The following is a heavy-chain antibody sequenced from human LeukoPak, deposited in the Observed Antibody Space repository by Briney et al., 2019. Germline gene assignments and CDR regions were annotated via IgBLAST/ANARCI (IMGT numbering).Heavy chain of an antibody. CDR3: ARGFSIAVAGTGFDY. V-gene: IGHV3-48*04. J-gene: IGHJ4*02. D-gene: IGHD6-19*01. CDR1: GFTFSSYS. Sequence: GGSLRLSCAASGFTFSSYSMNWVRQAPGKGLEWVSYISSSSSTIYYADSVKGRFTISRDNAKNSLYLQMNSLRAEDTAVYYCARGFSIAVAGTGFDYWGQGTLVTVSS. CDR2: ISSSSSTI.